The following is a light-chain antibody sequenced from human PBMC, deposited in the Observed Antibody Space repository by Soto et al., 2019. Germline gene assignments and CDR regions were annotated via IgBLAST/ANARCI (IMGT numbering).Light chain of an antibody. J-gene: IGKJ5*01. Sequence: TQITKSPVSLAASAGAKITITCRASRDVGSDVSWYQQKPGQAPKLVIYAASNLYTGVPSRFSGRRSGTEFTLTISILQPEDFATYYCHQSYSTPFITFGQGTRLAIK. V-gene: IGKV1-39*01. CDR3: HQSYSTPFIT. CDR2: AAS. CDR1: RDVGSD.